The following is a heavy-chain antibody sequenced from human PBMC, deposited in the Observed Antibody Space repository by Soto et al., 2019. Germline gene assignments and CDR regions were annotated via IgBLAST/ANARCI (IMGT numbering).Heavy chain of an antibody. Sequence: ASVKVSCKASGYTFTSYDINWVRQATGQGLEWMGWMNPNSGNTGYAQKFQGRVTMTSNTSISTAYMELSSLRSEDTAVYYCAGIAAAGTTAFDIWGQGTMVTVSS. CDR3: AGIAAAGTTAFDI. D-gene: IGHD6-13*01. CDR1: GYTFTSYD. V-gene: IGHV1-8*01. J-gene: IGHJ3*02. CDR2: MNPNSGNT.